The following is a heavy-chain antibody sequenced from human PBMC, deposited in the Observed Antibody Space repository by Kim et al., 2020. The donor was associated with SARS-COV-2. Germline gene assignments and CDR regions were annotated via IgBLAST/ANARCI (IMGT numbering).Heavy chain of an antibody. CDR3: SRHSGKHGERGFDN. CDR2: IRSKPNNYAT. D-gene: IGHD4-17*01. J-gene: IGHJ4*02. Sequence: GGSLRLSCAASGFTFSASAMHWVRQASGKGLEWVGRIRSKPNNYATSYAASVTGRFTISRDDSTNTVYLQMDSLKTDDTAVYFCSRHSGKHGERGFDNWGQGTLVTVSS. V-gene: IGHV3-73*01. CDR1: GFTFSASA.